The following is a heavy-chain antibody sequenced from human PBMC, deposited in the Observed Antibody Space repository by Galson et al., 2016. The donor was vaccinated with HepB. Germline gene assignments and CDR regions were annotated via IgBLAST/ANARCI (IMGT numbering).Heavy chain of an antibody. J-gene: IGHJ6*02. D-gene: IGHD3-3*01. Sequence: SLRLSCAASGFSFSNYAMHWVRQAPGKGLVCVALVSYDGRYKYYADSVKGRFTISRDNSKNTLYLQMNSLSADDTALYYCARVQTPVTIVGDYGMDVWGQGTTVTVSS. V-gene: IGHV3-30*04. CDR1: GFSFSNYA. CDR3: ARVQTPVTIVGDYGMDV. CDR2: VSYDGRYK.